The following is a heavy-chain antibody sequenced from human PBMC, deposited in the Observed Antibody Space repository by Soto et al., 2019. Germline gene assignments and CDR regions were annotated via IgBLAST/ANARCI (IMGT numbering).Heavy chain of an antibody. D-gene: IGHD4-17*01. CDR1: GGTFSSYA. CDR2: IIPIFGTA. V-gene: IGHV1-69*01. J-gene: IGHJ5*02. Sequence: QVQLVQSGVDVKKPGSSVTVSCKASGGTFSSYAISWVRQAPGQWLEWMGGIIPIFGTANYAQKFQGRVTITADESTSTAYMELSSVRSEDTAVYYCARSHDYGDYVGWYDPWGQGTLVTVSS. CDR3: ARSHDYGDYVGWYDP.